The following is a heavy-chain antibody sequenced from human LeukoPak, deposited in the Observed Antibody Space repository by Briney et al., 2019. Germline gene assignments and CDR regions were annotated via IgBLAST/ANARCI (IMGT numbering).Heavy chain of an antibody. CDR2: ISGSGGST. CDR3: ARRRGEPDY. V-gene: IGHV3-23*01. CDR1: GFTFSSYV. Sequence: GGSLRLSCAASGFTFSSYVMSWVRQAPEKGLEWASVISGSGGSTYYADSVKGRLTISRDNSKNTLYLQMNSLRAEDTAVYYCARRRGEPDYWGQGTLVTVSS. D-gene: IGHD1-26*01. J-gene: IGHJ4*02.